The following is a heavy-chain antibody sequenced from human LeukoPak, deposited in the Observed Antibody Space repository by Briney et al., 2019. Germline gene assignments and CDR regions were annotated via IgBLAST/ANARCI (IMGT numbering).Heavy chain of an antibody. CDR2: ISSSSGTK. Sequence: GGSLRLSCAASGFTFSAYEMNWVRQAPGKGLEWVSYISSSSGTKYYADSVKGRFTIFRDSTKNSLYLQMNSLRADDTAVYYCTREGAYNHFDYWGQGTPVIVSS. V-gene: IGHV3-48*03. CDR1: GFTFSAYE. J-gene: IGHJ4*02. D-gene: IGHD1-1*01. CDR3: TREGAYNHFDY.